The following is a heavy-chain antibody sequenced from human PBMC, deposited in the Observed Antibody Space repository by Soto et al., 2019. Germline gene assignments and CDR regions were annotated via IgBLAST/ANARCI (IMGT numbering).Heavy chain of an antibody. Sequence: GGSLRLSCAASGFTFDDYAMHWVRQAPGKGLEWVSGISWNSGSIGYADSVKGRFTISRDNAKNSLYLQMNSLRAEDTALYYCAKCCSGGSWGCGMDVWGQGTTVTVSS. CDR2: ISWNSGSI. D-gene: IGHD2-15*01. J-gene: IGHJ6*02. V-gene: IGHV3-9*01. CDR3: AKCCSGGSWGCGMDV. CDR1: GFTFDDYA.